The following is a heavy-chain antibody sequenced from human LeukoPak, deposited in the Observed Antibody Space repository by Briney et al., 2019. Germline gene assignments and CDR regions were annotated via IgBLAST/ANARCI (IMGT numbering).Heavy chain of an antibody. Sequence: GESLKISCKGSGYSFTTYCIGWVRQMPGKGLEWMGVICPRDSHTRYSPSFQGQVTISADKSITTAYLQWSSLKASDTAMYYCARRRTLRLDAFDPWGQGTLVTVSS. CDR3: ARRRTLRLDAFDP. V-gene: IGHV5-51*01. J-gene: IGHJ5*02. D-gene: IGHD5/OR15-5a*01. CDR1: GYSFTTYC. CDR2: ICPRDSHT.